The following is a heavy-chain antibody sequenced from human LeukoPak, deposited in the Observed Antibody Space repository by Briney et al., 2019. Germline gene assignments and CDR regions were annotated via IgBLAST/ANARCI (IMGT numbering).Heavy chain of an antibody. D-gene: IGHD4-17*01. CDR1: GFTFDDYA. V-gene: IGHV3-9*01. Sequence: PGGSLRLSCAASGFTFDDYAMHWVRQAPGKGLEWVSGISWNSGSIGYADSVKGRFTISRDNAKNSLYLQMNSLRAEDTALYYCAEGNYGDYFGGGFGAVDYWGQGTLVTVSS. CDR2: ISWNSGSI. CDR3: AEGNYGDYFGGGFGAVDY. J-gene: IGHJ4*02.